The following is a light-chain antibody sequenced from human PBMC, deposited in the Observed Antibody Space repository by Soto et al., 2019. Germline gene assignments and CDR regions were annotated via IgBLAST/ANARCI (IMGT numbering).Light chain of an antibody. J-gene: IGKJ2*01. CDR1: QTISSY. CDR3: QQTFRTPHT. V-gene: IGKV1-39*01. Sequence: DIQMTQSPASLSASVGDRVSITCRASQTISSYLNWYQQKPGAAHKLLIYSASTLQSGVPSRFSGSGFGTDYTLTISSLQPADFAVYYCQQTFRTPHTFGQGTKLDIE. CDR2: SAS.